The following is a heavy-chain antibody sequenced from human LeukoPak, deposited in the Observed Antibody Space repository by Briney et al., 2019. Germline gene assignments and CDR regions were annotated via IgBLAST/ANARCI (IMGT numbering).Heavy chain of an antibody. J-gene: IGHJ4*02. D-gene: IGHD3-3*01. CDR1: GFTFSNYY. CDR3: ARVNVNYDFWSGSDY. Sequence: GGSLRLSCAASGFTFSNYYMHWVRQAPGKGLEWVAVISYDGSNKYYADSVKGRFTISRDNSKNTLYLQMNSLRAEDTAVYYCARVNVNYDFWSGSDYWGQGTLVAVSS. CDR2: ISYDGSNK. V-gene: IGHV3-30*19.